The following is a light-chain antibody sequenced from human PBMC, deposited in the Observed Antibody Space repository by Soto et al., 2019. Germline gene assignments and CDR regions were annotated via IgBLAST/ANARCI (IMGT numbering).Light chain of an antibody. CDR1: QAIRND. V-gene: IGKV1-6*01. J-gene: IGKJ2*01. Sequence: IQMTQSPSSLSAFVGDSVTVTCRASQAIRNDLGWYQQNPGKAPKLLIHSASLLQDGVPPRFSGGGSGTDFTLTIDSLQPEDFATYYCLQDYIYPYTFGQGTKVDIK. CDR3: LQDYIYPYT. CDR2: SAS.